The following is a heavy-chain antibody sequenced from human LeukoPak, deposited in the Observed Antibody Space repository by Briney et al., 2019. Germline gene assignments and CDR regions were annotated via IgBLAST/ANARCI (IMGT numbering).Heavy chain of an antibody. V-gene: IGHV4-59*01. CDR2: IYYSGST. CDR3: AREGGYSYGPQNFFFDP. D-gene: IGHD5-18*01. Sequence: PSETLSLTCTVSGGSISSYYWSWIRQPPGKGLEWIGYIYYSGSTNCNPSVKSRVAMSVDTSKKQFSLKLSSVTAADTAVYYCAREGGYSYGPQNFFFDPWGQGTLVTVSS. CDR1: GGSISSYY. J-gene: IGHJ5*02.